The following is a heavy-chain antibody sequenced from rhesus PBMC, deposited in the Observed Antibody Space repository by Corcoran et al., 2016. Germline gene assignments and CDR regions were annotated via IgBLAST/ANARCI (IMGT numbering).Heavy chain of an antibody. V-gene: IGHV3S5*01. Sequence: EVQLVESGGGLVQPGGSLRLSCAASGFTVSSYGMSWVRQAPGKGLEWVSYISNGGGSTYNADSVKGRFTISRDNSKNTLSLQMNSLRAEDTAVYYCAKGPGYGLDSWGQGVVVTVSS. J-gene: IGHJ6*01. D-gene: IGHD1-38*01. CDR1: GFTVSSYG. CDR3: AKGPGYGLDS. CDR2: ISNGGGST.